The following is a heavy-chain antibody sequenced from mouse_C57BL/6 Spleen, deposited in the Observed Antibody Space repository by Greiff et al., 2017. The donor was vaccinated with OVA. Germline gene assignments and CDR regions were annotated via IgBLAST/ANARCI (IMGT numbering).Heavy chain of an antibody. J-gene: IGHJ3*01. CDR2: INYDGSST. V-gene: IGHV5-16*01. D-gene: IGHD1-1*01. Sequence: EVQLVESEGGLVQPGSSMKLSCTASGFTFSDYYMAWVRQVPEKGLEWVANINYDGSSTYYLDSLKSRFIISRDNAKNILYLQRSSLKSEDTATYYCARGDYYGSSWVFAYWGQGTLVTVAA. CDR1: GFTFSDYY. CDR3: ARGDYYGSSWVFAY.